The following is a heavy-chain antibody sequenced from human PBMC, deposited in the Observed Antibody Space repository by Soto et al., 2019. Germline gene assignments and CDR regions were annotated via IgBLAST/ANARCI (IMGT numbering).Heavy chain of an antibody. CDR3: AREDDFWSGYWYNWFDP. CDR2: INTNTGNP. Sequence: GASVKVSCKASGYTFTSYAMNWVRQAPGQGLEWMGWINTNTGNPTYAQGFTGRFVFSLDTSVSTAYLQICSLKAEDTAVYYCAREDDFWSGYWYNWFDPWGQGTQVTVS. J-gene: IGHJ5*02. CDR1: GYTFTSYA. V-gene: IGHV7-4-1*01. D-gene: IGHD3-3*01.